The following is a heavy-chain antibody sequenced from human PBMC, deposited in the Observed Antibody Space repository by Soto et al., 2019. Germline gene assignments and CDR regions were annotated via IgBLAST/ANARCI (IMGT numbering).Heavy chain of an antibody. CDR3: ARVPSYCSGGSCCFDY. D-gene: IGHD2-15*01. J-gene: IGHJ4*02. CDR2: ISSSNSYT. CDR1: GFTFSDYY. Sequence: GGSLRLSCAASGFTFSDYYMSWIRQAPGKGLEWVSYISSSNSYTNYADSVKGRFTISRDNAKNSLYLQMNSLRAEDTAVYYCARVPSYCSGGSCCFDYWGQGTMVTVYS. V-gene: IGHV3-11*06.